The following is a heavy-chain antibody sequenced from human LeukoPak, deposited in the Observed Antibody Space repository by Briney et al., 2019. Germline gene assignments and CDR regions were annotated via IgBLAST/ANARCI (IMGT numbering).Heavy chain of an antibody. J-gene: IGHJ4*02. D-gene: IGHD2-21*02. CDR3: AKDCGGDCYSIDY. Sequence: PGGSLRLSCAASGFTFSSYAMSWVRQAPGKGLEWVSSISGSGGSTYYADSVKGRFTISRDKSKNTLYLQMNSLRADDTAVYYCAKDCGGDCYSIDYWGQGTLVTVSS. CDR2: ISGSGGST. V-gene: IGHV3-23*01. CDR1: GFTFSSYA.